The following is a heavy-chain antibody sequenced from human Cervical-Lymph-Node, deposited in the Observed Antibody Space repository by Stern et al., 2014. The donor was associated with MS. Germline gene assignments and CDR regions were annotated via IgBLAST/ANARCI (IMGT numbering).Heavy chain of an antibody. Sequence: VQLVESGGGVVRPGRSLSLSCAASGFTFEDYGMSGVRPAPGQGLAWVAAINWTGGSTVYAGSVQGRFTISRDNAKNSLYLQMNSLRAEDTALYHCARAFCTGGVCYSFPFYGMDVWGQGTTVTVSS. CDR1: GFTFEDYG. CDR2: INWTGGST. CDR3: ARAFCTGGVCYSFPFYGMDV. V-gene: IGHV3-20*01. J-gene: IGHJ6*02. D-gene: IGHD2-8*02.